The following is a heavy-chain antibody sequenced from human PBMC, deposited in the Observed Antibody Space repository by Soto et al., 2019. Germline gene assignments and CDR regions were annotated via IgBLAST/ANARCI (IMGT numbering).Heavy chain of an antibody. V-gene: IGHV4-30-4*01. Sequence: TLSLTCTVSGGSIGSGDYYWSWIRQPPGKGLEWIGYIYYSGSTYYNPSLKSRVTISVDTSKNQFSLKLSSVTAADTAVYYCARAGVLYYYDSSGYYKSSGEAFDIWGQGTMVTVSS. CDR1: GGSIGSGDYY. CDR3: ARAGVLYYYDSSGYYKSSGEAFDI. D-gene: IGHD3-22*01. J-gene: IGHJ3*02. CDR2: IYYSGST.